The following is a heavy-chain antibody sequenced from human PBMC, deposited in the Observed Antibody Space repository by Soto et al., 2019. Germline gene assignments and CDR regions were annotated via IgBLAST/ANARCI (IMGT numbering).Heavy chain of an antibody. Sequence: ASVKVSCKASGYTFTNSDINWVRQAPGQGLEWMGWMNPDSGHAAYAQKFQGRVTLTTSTSTSTVYMEMRSLGSEDTAVYYCARRPHCSGGICYYGLDNWGQGTLVTVS. J-gene: IGHJ4*02. CDR2: MNPDSGHA. CDR1: GYTFTNSD. CDR3: ARRPHCSGGICYYGLDN. V-gene: IGHV1-8*01. D-gene: IGHD2-15*01.